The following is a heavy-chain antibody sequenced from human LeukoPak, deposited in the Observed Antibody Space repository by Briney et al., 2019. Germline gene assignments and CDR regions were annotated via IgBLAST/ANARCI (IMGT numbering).Heavy chain of an antibody. D-gene: IGHD3-22*01. V-gene: IGHV4-34*01. J-gene: IGHJ4*02. CDR2: INHSGST. CDR3: ARESGDSSGYYD. CDR1: GGSFSGYY. Sequence: SETLSLTCAVYGGSFSGYYWSWIRQPPGKGLEWIGEINHSGSTNYNPSLKSQVTISVDTSKNQFSLKLSSVTAADTAVYYCARESGDSSGYYDWGQGTLVTVSS.